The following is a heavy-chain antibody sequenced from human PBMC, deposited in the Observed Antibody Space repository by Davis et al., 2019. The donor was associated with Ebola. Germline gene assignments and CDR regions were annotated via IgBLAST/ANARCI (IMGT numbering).Heavy chain of an antibody. V-gene: IGHV3-30*02. Sequence: GESLKISCTTSGFSLRSYAIHWVRQAPGKGLEWVAFIRDDRNEEFYADSVKGRFTISGDNSKTTVFLQMNSLRIEDTAMYYCAKEDVTGTMGAFDYWGQGTLVTVSS. D-gene: IGHD1-7*01. CDR2: IRDDRNEE. CDR3: AKEDVTGTMGAFDY. J-gene: IGHJ4*02. CDR1: GFSLRSYA.